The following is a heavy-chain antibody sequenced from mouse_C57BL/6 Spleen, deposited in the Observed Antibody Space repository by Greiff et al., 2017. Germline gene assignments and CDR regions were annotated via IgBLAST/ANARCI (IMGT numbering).Heavy chain of an antibody. CDR2: IYPGSGST. J-gene: IGHJ2*01. D-gene: IGHD1-1*02. CDR3: ARYGIVYCFDY. Sequence: QVQLKQSGAELVKPGASVKLSCKASGYTFTSYWISWVKQRPGQGLEWIGDIYPGSGSTNYNEKFKSKATLTVDTSSSTAYLQLSSLASEDSAVYYCARYGIVYCFDYWGQGTTLTVSS. V-gene: IGHV1-55*01. CDR1: GYTFTSYW.